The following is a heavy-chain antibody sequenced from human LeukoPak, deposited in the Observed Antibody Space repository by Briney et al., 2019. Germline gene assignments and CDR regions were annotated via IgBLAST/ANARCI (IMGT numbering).Heavy chain of an antibody. D-gene: IGHD6-19*01. CDR2: INSDGRST. V-gene: IGHV3-74*01. J-gene: IGHJ4*02. Sequence: PGGSLRLSWAPSGFTFSGFRTHWVPQTPRKGLVWVSRINSDGRSTTYADSVKGRFTISRDNANDTLYLQMNSLRADDTAVYYCARWNGSGPFDYWGQGTLVTVSS. CDR1: GFTFSGFR. CDR3: ARWNGSGPFDY.